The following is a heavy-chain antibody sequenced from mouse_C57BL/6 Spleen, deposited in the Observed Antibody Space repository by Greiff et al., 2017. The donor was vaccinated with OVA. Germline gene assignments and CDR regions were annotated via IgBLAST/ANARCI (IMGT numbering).Heavy chain of an antibody. V-gene: IGHV6-6*01. Sequence: EVQLVESGGGLVQPGGSMKLSCAASGFTFSDAWMDWVRQSPEKGLEWVAEIRNKANNHATYYAESVKGRFTISRDDSKSSVYLQMNSLRAEDTGIYYCTRRDTTARFAYWGQGTLVTVSA. CDR2: IRNKANNHAT. CDR1: GFTFSDAW. CDR3: TRRDTTARFAY. D-gene: IGHD1-2*01. J-gene: IGHJ3*01.